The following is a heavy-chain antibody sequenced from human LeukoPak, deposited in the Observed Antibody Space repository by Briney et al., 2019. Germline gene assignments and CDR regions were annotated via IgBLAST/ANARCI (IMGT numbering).Heavy chain of an antibody. J-gene: IGHJ2*01. Sequence: GGSLRLSCAASGFTFSSYAMSWVRQAPGKGLEWVSAISGSGGSTFYADSVKGRFTISRDNSKNTLYLQMNSLRAEDTAVYYCAKRKIQPPRSVYFDLWGRGTLVTVSS. CDR3: AKRKIQPPRSVYFDL. CDR2: ISGSGGST. CDR1: GFTFSSYA. V-gene: IGHV3-23*01. D-gene: IGHD5-18*01.